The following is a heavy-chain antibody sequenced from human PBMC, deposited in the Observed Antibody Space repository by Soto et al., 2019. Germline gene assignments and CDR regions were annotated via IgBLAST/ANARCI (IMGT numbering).Heavy chain of an antibody. CDR3: TRTVIGGFDY. J-gene: IGHJ4*02. Sequence: SETLSLTCTVSGGSISSYYWSWIRQPPGKGLEWIAYIYYSGSTNYNPSLKSRVAISGDTSKNQFSLKLSSVTAADTAVYYCTRTVIGGFDYWGQGSLVTVSS. CDR1: GGSISSYY. D-gene: IGHD3-16*02. CDR2: IYYSGST. V-gene: IGHV4-59*01.